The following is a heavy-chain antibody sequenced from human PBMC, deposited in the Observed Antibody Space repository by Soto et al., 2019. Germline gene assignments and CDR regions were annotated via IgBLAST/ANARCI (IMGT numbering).Heavy chain of an antibody. CDR2: IIPIFGTA. Sequence: GASVKVSCKASGGTFSSYAISCVRQAPGQGLEWMGGIIPIFGTANYAQKFQGGVTITADESTSTAYMELSSLRSEDTAVYYCARDFSGSYSGFDYWGQGTLVTVSS. CDR1: GGTFSSYA. D-gene: IGHD1-26*01. CDR3: ARDFSGSYSGFDY. V-gene: IGHV1-69*13. J-gene: IGHJ4*02.